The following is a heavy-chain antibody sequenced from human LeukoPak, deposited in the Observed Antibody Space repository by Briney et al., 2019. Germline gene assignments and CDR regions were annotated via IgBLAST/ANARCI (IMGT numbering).Heavy chain of an antibody. J-gene: IGHJ3*02. D-gene: IGHD6-19*01. V-gene: IGHV4-59*01. Sequence: PSETLSLTCTVSGGSISSYYWSWIRQPPGKGLEWIGYTYNRGSTNYNPSLKSRVTILVDTSKNQFSLKLRSVTAADTAVYDCARDRPGIAVAGDAFDIWGQGTLVTVSS. CDR1: GGSISSYY. CDR3: ARDRPGIAVAGDAFDI. CDR2: TYNRGST.